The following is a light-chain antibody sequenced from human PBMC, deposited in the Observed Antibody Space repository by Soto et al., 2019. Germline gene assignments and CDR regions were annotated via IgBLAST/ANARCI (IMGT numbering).Light chain of an antibody. CDR2: GAS. J-gene: IGKJ4*01. CDR3: QQYGSSPTLT. V-gene: IGKV3-20*01. CDR1: QSVSSSY. Sequence: EIVLTQSPGTLSLSPGERATLSCRASQSVSSSYLAWYQQKPGQAPRLLIYGASSRATGIPDRFSGSGFGTEFTLTISRLEAEDFAVYYCQQYGSSPTLTFGRGTKVEIK.